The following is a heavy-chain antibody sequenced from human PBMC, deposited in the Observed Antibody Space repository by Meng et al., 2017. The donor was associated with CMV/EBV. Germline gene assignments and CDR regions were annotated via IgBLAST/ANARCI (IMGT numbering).Heavy chain of an antibody. V-gene: IGHV4-59*01. J-gene: IGHJ4*02. CDR1: GVSITSFY. Sequence: SETLSLTCSVSGVSITSFYWTWVRQAPGKGLEWIGYVSYSVNTNYNPSFRSRVTISRETSRNQFSLHLTSVTAADTAVYFCARDAYNSFDSWGLGTLVTVSS. D-gene: IGHD5-24*01. CDR3: ARDAYNSFDS. CDR2: VSYSVNT.